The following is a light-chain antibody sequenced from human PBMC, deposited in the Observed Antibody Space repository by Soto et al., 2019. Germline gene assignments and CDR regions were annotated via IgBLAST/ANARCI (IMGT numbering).Light chain of an antibody. CDR2: GAS. V-gene: IGKV3-15*01. CDR1: QSVSSN. J-gene: IGKJ1*01. CDR3: QQYNNWPPWT. Sequence: EIVMTQSPATLSVSPGERATLSCRASQSVSSNLAWYQQKPGQAPRLLIYGASTRATGIPARFSGSGYGTEFTLTISRLQSEEFAGYYCQQYNNWPPWTFGQGTKVDIK.